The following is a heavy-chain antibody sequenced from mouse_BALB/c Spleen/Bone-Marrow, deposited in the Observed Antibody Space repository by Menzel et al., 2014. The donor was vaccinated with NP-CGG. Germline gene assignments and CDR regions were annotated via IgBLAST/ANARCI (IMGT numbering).Heavy chain of an antibody. V-gene: IGHV5-9-2*01. CDR2: TTNGGNYT. CDR1: GFSFNSYG. Sequence: EVQLVESGGGLVKPGGSLKLSCTASGFSFNSYGMSWVRQTPEKRLEWVATTTNGGNYTYYPDSVKGRFTISRDNVKNNLYLQMRSLRSEDTALYYCVRNYYGYDGYFDYWGQGTTLTVSS. D-gene: IGHD2-2*01. J-gene: IGHJ2*01. CDR3: VRNYYGYDGYFDY.